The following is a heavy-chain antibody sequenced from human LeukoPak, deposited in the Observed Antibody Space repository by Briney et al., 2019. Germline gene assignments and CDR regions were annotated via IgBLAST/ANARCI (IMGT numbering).Heavy chain of an antibody. D-gene: IGHD3-22*01. V-gene: IGHV4-59*12. CDR3: ARDLYYYDSSGYKLDY. Sequence: SETLSLTCTVSGGSLSSYYWSWIRQPPGKGLEWIGYIYHSGSTNYNPSLKSRVTISVDTSKNQFSLKLSSVTAADTAVYYCARDLYYYDSSGYKLDYWGQGTLVTVSS. J-gene: IGHJ4*02. CDR1: GGSLSSYY. CDR2: IYHSGST.